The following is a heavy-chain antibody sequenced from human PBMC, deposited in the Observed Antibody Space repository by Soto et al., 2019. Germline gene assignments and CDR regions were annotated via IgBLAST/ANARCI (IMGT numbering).Heavy chain of an antibody. CDR2: IDPSDSYT. CDR1: GFSFTSYW. Sequence: GESLKISCEVSGFSFTSYWINWVRQMPGIGLEWMGRIDPSDSYTNYNPSLRGRVTISADKSISTAYLQWSSLRASDTAIYYCTRRYYDSSGYVGLDVWGQGTTVTAP. CDR3: TRRYYDSSGYVGLDV. V-gene: IGHV5-10-1*01. D-gene: IGHD3-22*01. J-gene: IGHJ6*02.